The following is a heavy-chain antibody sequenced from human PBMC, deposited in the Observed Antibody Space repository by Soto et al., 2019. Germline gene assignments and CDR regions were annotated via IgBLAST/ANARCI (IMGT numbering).Heavy chain of an antibody. CDR2: INTDGSVT. CDR1: GFTFSDYW. Sequence: EVQLVQSGGGLLQPGWSLRLSCAASGFTFSDYWMYWVRQGPGEGLVWASRINTDGSVTNYVDSVKGRFTISRDNAKNTLYLQINSLRVDDSAVYYCARASMGTLEYWGQGSLVTVSS. J-gene: IGHJ4*02. V-gene: IGHV3-74*01. D-gene: IGHD7-27*01. CDR3: ARASMGTLEY.